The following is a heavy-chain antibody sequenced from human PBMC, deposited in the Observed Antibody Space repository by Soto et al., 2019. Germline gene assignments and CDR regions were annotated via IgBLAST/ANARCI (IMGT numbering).Heavy chain of an antibody. CDR2: IYYSGST. Sequence: PSETLSLTCTVSGGSINSRSYYWGWIRQSPGKGLEWIGSIYYSGSTYYNPSLKSRVAMSGDTSKNQFSLKLRSVSAADTAVEYCARQRTSVVTQAYFDDWGQGSLVTVS. V-gene: IGHV4-39*01. CDR1: GGSINSRSYY. J-gene: IGHJ4*02. D-gene: IGHD2-21*02. CDR3: ARQRTSVVTQAYFDD.